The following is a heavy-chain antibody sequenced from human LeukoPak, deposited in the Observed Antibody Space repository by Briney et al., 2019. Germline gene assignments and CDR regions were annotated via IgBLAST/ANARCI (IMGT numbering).Heavy chain of an antibody. CDR1: GGSFSGYY. V-gene: IGHV4-34*01. CDR3: ARGLGSSRGYSLDY. J-gene: IGHJ4*02. Sequence: PSETLSLTCAVYGGSFSGYYWSWIRQPPGKGLEWIGEINHSGSTNYNPSLKSRVTISVDTSKNQFSLKLSSVTAADTAVYYCARGLGSSRGYSLDYWGQGTLVTVSS. CDR2: INHSGST. D-gene: IGHD3-22*01.